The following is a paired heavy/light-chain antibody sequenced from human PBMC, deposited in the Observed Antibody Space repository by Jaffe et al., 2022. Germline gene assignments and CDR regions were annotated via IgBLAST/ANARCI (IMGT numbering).Heavy chain of an antibody. J-gene: IGHJ3*02. D-gene: IGHD2-2*01. CDR1: GFTFSNYA. V-gene: IGHV3-23*01. Sequence: EVQLLESGGGLVQPGGSLRLSCAASGFTFSNYAMSWVRQAPGKGLEWVSAISRSAGSTYYADSVKGRFTISRDNSKNTLYLQMNSLRAEDTAIYYCAKREYCSSTSCQSHGLKGAFDIWGQGTMVTVSS. CDR3: AKREYCSSTSCQSHGLKGAFDI. CDR2: ISRSAGST.
Light chain of an antibody. CDR3: SSYAGSNYYV. J-gene: IGLJ1*01. CDR2: EVS. Sequence: QSALTQPPSASGSPGQSVTISCTGTSSDVGGYNYVSWYQQHPGKAPKLMIYEVSQRPSGVPDRFSGSKSGNTASLTVSGLQAEDEADYYCSSYAGSNYYVFGTGTKVTVL. CDR1: SSDVGGYNY. V-gene: IGLV2-8*01.